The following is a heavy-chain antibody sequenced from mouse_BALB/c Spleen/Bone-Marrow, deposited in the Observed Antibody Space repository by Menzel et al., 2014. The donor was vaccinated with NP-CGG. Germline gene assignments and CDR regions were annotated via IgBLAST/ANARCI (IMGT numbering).Heavy chain of an antibody. CDR2: ISGGTSTI. CDR3: VRGGYYVPSYFDS. Sequence: EVMLVESGGGLVQPGGSRKLSCAASGFTLRSFGMHWARQAPEKGLEWVAYISGGTSTIYYADTVKGRFTISRDNPNNTLFLQMTSLRSEDTAMYYCVRGGYYVPSYFDSWGQGTTLTVSS. V-gene: IGHV5-17*02. CDR1: GFTLRSFG. J-gene: IGHJ2*01. D-gene: IGHD2-3*01.